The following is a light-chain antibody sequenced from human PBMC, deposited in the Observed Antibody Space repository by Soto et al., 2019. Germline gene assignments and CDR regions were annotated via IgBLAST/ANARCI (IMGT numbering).Light chain of an antibody. CDR2: KAS. CDR1: QSISSW. Sequence: DIKVTQSPSTLSASVGDRVTITCRASQSISSWLAWYQQKPGKAPKLLIYKASSLESGVPSRFSGSGSGTEFTLTISSLQPDDFETYYCHQYNSYPRTFGQGTKVYI. V-gene: IGKV1-5*03. CDR3: HQYNSYPRT. J-gene: IGKJ1*01.